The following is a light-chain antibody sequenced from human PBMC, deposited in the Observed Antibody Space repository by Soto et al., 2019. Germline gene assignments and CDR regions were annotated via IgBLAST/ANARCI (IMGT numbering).Light chain of an antibody. CDR3: QQTYSTPIT. CDR2: AAS. CDR1: QSISNY. J-gene: IGKJ5*01. V-gene: IGKV1-39*01. Sequence: DIQMTHSPSSLSASVGDRVTIACRASQSISNYLNWYQQRPGKAPKLLIYAASSLQSGVPSRFSGSGSGTDFTLTISSLQPEDFVTYYCQQTYSTPITFGQGTRLEIK.